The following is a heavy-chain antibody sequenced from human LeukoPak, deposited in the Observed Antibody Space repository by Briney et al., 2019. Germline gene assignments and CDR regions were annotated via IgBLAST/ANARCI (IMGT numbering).Heavy chain of an antibody. Sequence: GGSLRLSCAASGFTFSVYDMTWVRQAPGKGLEWLSYIRGSGSTIYYADSVRGRFTISRDNAKNSLYLQMNSLRAEDTPVYYCARNMITFGEVIVLAHDYWGQGTLVTVSS. D-gene: IGHD3-16*02. V-gene: IGHV3-48*03. J-gene: IGHJ4*02. CDR1: GFTFSVYD. CDR3: ARNMITFGEVIVLAHDY. CDR2: IRGSGSTI.